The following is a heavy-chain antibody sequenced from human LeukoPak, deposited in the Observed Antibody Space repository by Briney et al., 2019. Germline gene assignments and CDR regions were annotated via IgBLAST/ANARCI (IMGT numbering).Heavy chain of an antibody. Sequence: ASVKVSCKASGYTFTSYGITWVRQTPGQGLEWMGWISGYNGNTNYAQKLQGRVTTTTDTSTSTAYMELRSLRSDDTAVYYCARGGRVATNDDYWGQGTLVTVSS. J-gene: IGHJ4*02. CDR3: ARGGRVATNDDY. CDR1: GYTFTSYG. V-gene: IGHV1-18*01. CDR2: ISGYNGNT. D-gene: IGHD5-12*01.